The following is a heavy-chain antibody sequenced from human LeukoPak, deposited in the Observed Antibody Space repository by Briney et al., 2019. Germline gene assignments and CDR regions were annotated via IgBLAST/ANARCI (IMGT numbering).Heavy chain of an antibody. D-gene: IGHD3-22*01. CDR3: AKEEYYYDSSGYSNWFDP. CDR1: GFTFSSYG. Sequence: PGGSLRLSCAASGFTFSSYGMHWVRQAPGKGLEWVAFIRYDGSNKYYADSVKGRFTISRDNSKNTLYLQMNSLRAEDTAVYYCAKEEYYYDSSGYSNWFDPWGQGTLVTVYS. V-gene: IGHV3-30*02. J-gene: IGHJ5*02. CDR2: IRYDGSNK.